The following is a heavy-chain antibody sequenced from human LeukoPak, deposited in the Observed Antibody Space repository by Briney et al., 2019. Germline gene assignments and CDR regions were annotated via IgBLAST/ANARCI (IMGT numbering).Heavy chain of an antibody. V-gene: IGHV1-2*02. CDR3: ARGVETGYFDH. CDR2: INPNSGGT. CDR1: GYSFTGYY. Sequence: GESLKISCKGSGYSFTGYYMHWVRQAPGQGLEWMGWINPNSGGTNYAQKFQGRVTMTRDTSISTAYMELCRLRSDDTAVYYCARGVETGYFDHWGQGTLVTVSS. J-gene: IGHJ4*02. D-gene: IGHD5-24*01.